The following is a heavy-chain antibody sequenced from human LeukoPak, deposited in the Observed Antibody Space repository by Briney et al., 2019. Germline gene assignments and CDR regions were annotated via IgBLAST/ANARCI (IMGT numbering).Heavy chain of an antibody. Sequence: SETLSLTCTVSGYSISSGYYWGWIRQPPGKGLEWIGSIYHSGSTYYNPSLKSRVTISVDTSKYQFSLKLSSVTAADTAVYYCAREFRDSSSSDYWGQGTLVTVSS. CDR2: IYHSGST. V-gene: IGHV4-38-2*02. CDR1: GYSISSGYY. D-gene: IGHD6-6*01. CDR3: AREFRDSSSSDY. J-gene: IGHJ4*02.